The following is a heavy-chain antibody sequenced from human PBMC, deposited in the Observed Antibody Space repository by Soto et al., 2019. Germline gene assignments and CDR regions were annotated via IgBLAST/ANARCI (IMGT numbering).Heavy chain of an antibody. CDR2: ISGSGGST. V-gene: IGHV3-23*01. D-gene: IGHD3-16*01. Sequence: GGSLRLSCAASGFTFSSYAMSWVRQAPGKGLEWVSAISGSGGSTYYADSVKGRFTISRDNSKNTLYLQMNSLRAEDTAVYYCVLPPDDYIWGSSRVSRYFDYWGQGTLVTVSS. CDR3: VLPPDDYIWGSSRVSRYFDY. CDR1: GFTFSSYA. J-gene: IGHJ4*02.